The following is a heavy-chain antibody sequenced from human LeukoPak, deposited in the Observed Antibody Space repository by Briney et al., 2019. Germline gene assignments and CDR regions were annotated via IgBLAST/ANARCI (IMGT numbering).Heavy chain of an antibody. CDR2: ISSSSSYI. J-gene: IGHJ4*02. CDR1: GFTFSSYS. Sequence: GGSLRLSCAASGFTFSSYSMDWVRQAPGKGLEWVSSISSSSSYIYYADSVKGRFTISRDNAKNSLYLQMNSLRAEDTAVYYCARDPSITIFGVVIEGYFDYWGQGTLVTVSS. CDR3: ARDPSITIFGVVIEGYFDY. V-gene: IGHV3-21*01. D-gene: IGHD3-3*01.